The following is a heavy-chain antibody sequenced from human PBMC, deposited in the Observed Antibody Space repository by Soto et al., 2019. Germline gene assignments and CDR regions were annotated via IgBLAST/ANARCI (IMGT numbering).Heavy chain of an antibody. V-gene: IGHV3-23*01. D-gene: IGHD6-19*01. Sequence: GGSLRLSCAASGLTFSSYAMSWVRQAPGKGLEWVSAIGGAGAYTSYADSVKGRFTISRDNSENTLYLQMNSLRAEDTALYYCAKSAQATAEAGRYFDYWGQGTRVTVSS. J-gene: IGHJ4*02. CDR3: AKSAQATAEAGRYFDY. CDR1: GLTFSSYA. CDR2: IGGAGAYT.